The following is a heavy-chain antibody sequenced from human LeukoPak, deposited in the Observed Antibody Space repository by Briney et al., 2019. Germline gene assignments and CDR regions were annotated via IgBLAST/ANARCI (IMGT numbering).Heavy chain of an antibody. V-gene: IGHV3-23*01. CDR3: AKGSTYSSGWFHDY. J-gene: IGHJ4*02. CDR2: INGGGEST. Sequence: GGSLRLSCAASGFTFSSYIMSWVRQAPGKGLGWVSSINGGGESTNYADSVKGRFTISRDNSKNTLDLQVNSLRAEDTATYYCAKGSTYSSGWFHDYWGQGTLITVSS. CDR1: GFTFSSYI. D-gene: IGHD6-19*01.